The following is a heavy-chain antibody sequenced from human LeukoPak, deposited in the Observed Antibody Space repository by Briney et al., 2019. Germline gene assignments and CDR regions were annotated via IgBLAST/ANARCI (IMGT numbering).Heavy chain of an antibody. CDR2: INPSGGST. V-gene: IGHV1-46*01. D-gene: IGHD6-6*01. Sequence: GESLKISCKGSGYSFTFYWIGWVRQAPGQGLEWMGIINPSGGSTSYAQKFQGRVTMTRDMSTSTVYMELSSLRSEDTAVYYCARGDDTYSSSSFFDYWGQGTLVTVSS. J-gene: IGHJ4*02. CDR1: GYSFTFYW. CDR3: ARGDDTYSSSSFFDY.